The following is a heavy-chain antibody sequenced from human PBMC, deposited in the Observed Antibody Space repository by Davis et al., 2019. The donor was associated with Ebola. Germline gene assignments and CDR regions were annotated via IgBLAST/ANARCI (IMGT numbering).Heavy chain of an antibody. CDR2: IYPGDSDT. CDR1: GYSFASYW. J-gene: IGHJ3*02. Sequence: GESLKISCKGSGYSFASYWIGWVRQMPGKGLEWMGIIYPGDSDTRYSPSFQGQVTISADKSISIAYLQWSRLKASDTAMYYCARPTSARDLDGLDIWGQGTMVTVSS. CDR3: ARPTSARDLDGLDI. V-gene: IGHV5-51*01.